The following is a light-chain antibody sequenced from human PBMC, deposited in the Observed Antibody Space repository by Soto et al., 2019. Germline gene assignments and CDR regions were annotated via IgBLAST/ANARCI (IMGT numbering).Light chain of an antibody. CDR2: DAS. Sequence: EIVLTQSPATPSLSPGERATLSCRASQSVSSDLAWYQQKPGQAPRLLIYDASNRATGIPARFSGSGSGTDFTLTISSLEAEDFAVYYCQQRSNWPPITFGQGTRLEIK. CDR1: QSVSSD. V-gene: IGKV3-11*01. J-gene: IGKJ5*01. CDR3: QQRSNWPPIT.